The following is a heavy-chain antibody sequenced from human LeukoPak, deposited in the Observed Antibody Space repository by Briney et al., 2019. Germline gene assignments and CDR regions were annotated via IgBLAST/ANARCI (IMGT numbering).Heavy chain of an antibody. D-gene: IGHD3-10*01. CDR3: ARVFDYGSGSYYYYGMDV. CDR2: IYYSGST. J-gene: IGHJ6*02. Sequence: PSQTLSPTCTVSGGSISSGDYYWSWIRQPPGKGLEWIGYIYYSGSTYYNPSLKSRVTISVDTSKNRFSLKLSSVTAADTAVYYCARVFDYGSGSYYYYGMDVWGQGTTVTVSS. CDR1: GGSISSGDYY. V-gene: IGHV4-30-4*01.